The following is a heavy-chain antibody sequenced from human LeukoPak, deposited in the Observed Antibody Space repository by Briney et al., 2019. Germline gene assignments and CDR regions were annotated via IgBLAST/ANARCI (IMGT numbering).Heavy chain of an antibody. D-gene: IGHD2-2*01. CDR3: ARVRCSSNSCFPDY. Sequence: GGSLRLSCAASGFTFSTYWMSWVRQAPGKGLEWVANIKQDGSDKYYVDSVKGRFTISRDNAKNSLFLQMNSLRAEDTAVYYCARVRCSSNSCFPDYWGQGALVTVSS. J-gene: IGHJ4*02. CDR1: GFTFSTYW. CDR2: IKQDGSDK. V-gene: IGHV3-7*01.